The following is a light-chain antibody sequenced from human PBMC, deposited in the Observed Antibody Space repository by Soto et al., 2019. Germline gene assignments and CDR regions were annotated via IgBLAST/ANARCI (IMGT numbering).Light chain of an antibody. CDR2: EVS. CDR1: SSDVGGYNY. CDR3: SSYTSSSTLV. V-gene: IGLV2-14*01. Sequence: QSALTQPASVSGSPGQSITISCTGTSSDVGGYNYVSWYQQHPGKAPKLMIYEVSNRPSGVSNRFSGSKSGNTASLTISELQAEYEADYYCSSYTSSSTLVFGTGTKVTVL. J-gene: IGLJ1*01.